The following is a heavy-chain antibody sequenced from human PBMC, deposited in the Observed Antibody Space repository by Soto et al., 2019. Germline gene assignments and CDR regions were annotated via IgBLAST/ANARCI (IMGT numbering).Heavy chain of an antibody. V-gene: IGHV4-4*02. D-gene: IGHD3-9*01. CDR2: IYHSGST. CDR3: ARSITFDWLFFDN. CDR1: GGSISRSNW. J-gene: IGHJ4*02. Sequence: SETLSLTCAVSGGSISRSNWWSWVRQPPGKGLEWIGEIYHSGSTNYNPSLKSRVTISVDKSKNQFSLKVSSLTAADTAVYYCARSITFDWLFFDNWGQGSLVTVPS.